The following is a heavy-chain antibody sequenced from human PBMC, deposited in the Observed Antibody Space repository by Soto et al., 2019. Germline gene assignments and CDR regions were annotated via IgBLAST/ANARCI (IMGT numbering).Heavy chain of an antibody. CDR2: IYPGDSDT. D-gene: IGHD3-10*01. CDR3: ARLSLLWFGEPHNYGMDV. J-gene: IGHJ6*02. V-gene: IGHV5-51*01. Sequence: GESLKISCKGSGYSFTSYWIGWVRQMPWKGLEWMGIIYPGDSDTRYSPSFQGQVTISADKSISTAYLQWSSLKASDTAMYYCARLSLLWFGEPHNYGMDVWGQGTTVTVSS. CDR1: GYSFTSYW.